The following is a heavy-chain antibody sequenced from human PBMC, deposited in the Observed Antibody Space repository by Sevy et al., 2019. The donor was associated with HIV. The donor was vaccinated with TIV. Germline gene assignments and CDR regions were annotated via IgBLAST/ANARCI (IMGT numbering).Heavy chain of an antibody. CDR2: IYYSGST. Sequence: SETLSLTCTVSGGSISSSSYYWGWIRQPPGKGLEWIGSIYYSGSTYYNPSLKSRVTISEDTSKNQFSLKLSSVTAADTAVYYCARLSRKINWFDPWGQGTLVTVSS. V-gene: IGHV4-39*01. CDR1: GGSISSSSYY. J-gene: IGHJ5*02. CDR3: ARLSRKINWFDP.